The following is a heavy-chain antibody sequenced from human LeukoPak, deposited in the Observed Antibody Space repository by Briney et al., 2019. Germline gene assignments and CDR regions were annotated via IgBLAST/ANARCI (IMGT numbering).Heavy chain of an antibody. CDR2: ISGSGGST. CDR1: GFTFSSYA. CDR3: AKVNGGVGVVIINYYYYGMDV. V-gene: IGHV3-23*01. J-gene: IGHJ6*02. D-gene: IGHD3-3*01. Sequence: PGRSLRLSCAASGFTFSSYAMSWVRQAPGKGLEWVSAISGSGGSTYYADSVKGRFTISRDNSKNTLYLQMNSLRAEDTAVYYCAKVNGGVGVVIINYYYYGMDVWGQGTTVTVSS.